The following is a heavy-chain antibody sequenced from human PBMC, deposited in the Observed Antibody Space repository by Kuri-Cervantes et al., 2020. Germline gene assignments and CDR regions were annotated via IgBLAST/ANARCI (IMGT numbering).Heavy chain of an antibody. Sequence: SETLSLTCVVYGGSFSNYYWSWVRQPPGKGLEWIGEINYSGSTNYNPSLKSRVTISLDTSKNHFALKLSSVTAADMAVYYCAKSFLHYNFWSGRKRDAFDIWGQGTMVTVSS. CDR3: AKSFLHYNFWSGRKRDAFDI. V-gene: IGHV4-34*01. J-gene: IGHJ3*02. CDR1: GGSFSNYY. D-gene: IGHD3-3*01. CDR2: INYSGST.